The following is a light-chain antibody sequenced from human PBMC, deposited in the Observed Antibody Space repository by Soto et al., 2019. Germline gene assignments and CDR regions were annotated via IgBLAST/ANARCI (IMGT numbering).Light chain of an antibody. CDR2: VAS. Sequence: IQFTQSPSSLSASVGDRITITCRASQGINNHLAWYQQKPGKAPKLLIYVASTLQSWVPSRFSGSGAGTDFTRTINSLQPEDFATDCCQQINSNPLTFGGGTQVDIK. CDR1: QGINNH. CDR3: QQINSNPLT. V-gene: IGKV1-9*01. J-gene: IGKJ4*01.